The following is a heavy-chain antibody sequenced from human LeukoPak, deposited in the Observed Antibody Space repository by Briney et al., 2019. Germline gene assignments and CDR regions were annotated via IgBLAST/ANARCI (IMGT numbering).Heavy chain of an antibody. CDR3: AKGTGVGGDDAFDF. J-gene: IGHJ3*01. Sequence: GGSLRLSCAVSGFTFSSYAMAWVRQAPGKGLEWVSGISGSGGSTYYADSLKGRFIISRGNSNNTVFLQMNSLRAEDTAIYYCAKGTGVGGDDAFDFWGQGTMVTVSS. V-gene: IGHV3-23*01. CDR2: ISGSGGST. D-gene: IGHD3-3*01. CDR1: GFTFSSYA.